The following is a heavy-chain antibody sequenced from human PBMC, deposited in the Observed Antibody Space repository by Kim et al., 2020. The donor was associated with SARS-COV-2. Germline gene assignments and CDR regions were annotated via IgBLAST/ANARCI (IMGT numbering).Heavy chain of an antibody. D-gene: IGHD5-18*01. V-gene: IGHV3-30*04. J-gene: IGHJ6*02. Sequence: GGSLRLSCAASGFTFSSYAMHWVRQAPGKGLEWVAVISYDGSNKYYADSVKGRFTISRDNSKNTLYLQMNSLRAEDTAVYYCARDPRYSYGYLRWDYYYGMDVWGQGTTVTVSS. CDR3: ARDPRYSYGYLRWDYYYGMDV. CDR2: ISYDGSNK. CDR1: GFTFSSYA.